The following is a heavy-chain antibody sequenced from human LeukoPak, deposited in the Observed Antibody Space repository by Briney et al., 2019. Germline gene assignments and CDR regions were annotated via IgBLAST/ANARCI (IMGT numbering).Heavy chain of an antibody. CDR1: GFTFSSYS. D-gene: IGHD3-22*01. CDR2: ISSSSSYI. J-gene: IGHJ4*02. V-gene: IGHV3-21*01. CDR3: ARDPPLSINYYDSSGSGY. Sequence: PGGSLRLSCAASGFTFSSYSMNWVRQAPGKGLEWVSSISSSSSYIYYADSVKGRFTISRDNAKNSLYLQMNSLRAEDTAVYYCARDPPLSINYYDSSGSGYWGQGTLVTVSS.